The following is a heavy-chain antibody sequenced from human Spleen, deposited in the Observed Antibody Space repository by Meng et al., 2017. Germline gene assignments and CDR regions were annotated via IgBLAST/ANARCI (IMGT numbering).Heavy chain of an antibody. V-gene: IGHV4-34*01. CDR3: ARRRGGSGRDC. CDR2: INHSGST. CDR1: GGSFSDYY. Sequence: QGRSHEWGAGLLQPPEPLSLACFVSGGSFSDYYWSWIRQPPGKGLEWIGEINHSGSTNYNPSLQSRVTMFVDTSKNQFSLMLTSVTATDTAVYYCARRRGGSGRDCWGQGTLVTVSS. J-gene: IGHJ4*02. D-gene: IGHD3-10*01.